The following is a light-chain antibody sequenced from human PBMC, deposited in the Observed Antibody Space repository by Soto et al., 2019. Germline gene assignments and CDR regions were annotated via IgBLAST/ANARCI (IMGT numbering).Light chain of an antibody. Sequence: VMTQAPATLSVSPGERATLSCRASQTINNNVAWYQLKDGQVPRLVIYGASTRATDIPARFSGSGSGTEFTLTISSLQSEDVAEYHCQQYNNWPQTLGQGTKVDIK. J-gene: IGKJ1*01. CDR3: QQYNNWPQT. CDR1: QTINNN. V-gene: IGKV3-15*01. CDR2: GAS.